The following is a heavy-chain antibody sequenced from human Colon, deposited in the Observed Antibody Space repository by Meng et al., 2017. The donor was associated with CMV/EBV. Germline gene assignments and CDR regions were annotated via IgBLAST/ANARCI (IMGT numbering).Heavy chain of an antibody. Sequence: SETLSLTCTVSGGSISSNPHFWDWIRQPPGQGLEWIGSIYYSGSTYYNPSLKSRVTISVDTSKNQFSLKLSSVTAADTAVYYCARDGGELFWGQGTLVTVSS. CDR1: GGSISSNPHF. CDR2: IYYSGST. J-gene: IGHJ4*02. V-gene: IGHV4-39*07. CDR3: ARDGGELF. D-gene: IGHD3-10*01.